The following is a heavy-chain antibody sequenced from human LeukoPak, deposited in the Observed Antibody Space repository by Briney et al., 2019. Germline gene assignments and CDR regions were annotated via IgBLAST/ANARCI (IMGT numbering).Heavy chain of an antibody. Sequence: GGSLRLSCAASGFTFSTYWMSWVRQAPGKGLEWVANIKEDGSEKYYVDSVKGRFTISRDNAKNSLYVQMNSLRAGDTAVYYCAREYYHNSSGSKALGYWGQGALVTVSS. D-gene: IGHD3-22*01. CDR3: AREYYHNSSGSKALGY. CDR2: IKEDGSEK. CDR1: GFTFSTYW. V-gene: IGHV3-7*01. J-gene: IGHJ4*02.